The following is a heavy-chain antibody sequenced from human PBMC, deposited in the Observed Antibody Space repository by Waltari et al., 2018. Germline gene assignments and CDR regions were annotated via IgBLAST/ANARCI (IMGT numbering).Heavy chain of an antibody. Sequence: QVQLVQSGAELKKPGSSVKVSGKVTGGCFSTHAITWERRAPGQGLEVKGGTIRTFGTANYAPKIQDRVTINTDESMTTSYMTLSSLTPDDTAGDYCARGGLYGQQLLESAFEIWGQGTKVTVSS. CDR2: TIRTFGTA. CDR1: GGCFSTHA. CDR3: ARGGLYGQQLLESAFEI. V-gene: IGHV1-69*05. D-gene: IGHD6-13*01. J-gene: IGHJ3*02.